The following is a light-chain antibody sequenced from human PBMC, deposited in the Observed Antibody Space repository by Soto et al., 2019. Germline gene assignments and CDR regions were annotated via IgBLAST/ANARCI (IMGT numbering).Light chain of an antibody. CDR1: QSISSW. CDR2: DAS. Sequence: DIQMTQSPSTLFASVGDRVTITCRASQSISSWLAWYQQKPGKAPKLLIYDASSFESGVPSRFSGSGSGTEFTLTISSLQPDDFATYYCQQYNSYSPYTFGQGTKLEIK. V-gene: IGKV1-5*01. J-gene: IGKJ2*01. CDR3: QQYNSYSPYT.